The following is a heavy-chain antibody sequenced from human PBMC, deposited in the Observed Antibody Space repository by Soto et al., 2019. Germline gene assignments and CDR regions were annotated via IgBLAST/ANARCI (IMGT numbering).Heavy chain of an antibody. V-gene: IGHV1-69*06. J-gene: IGHJ5*02. CDR3: ARGVYDILTGYYGDNWFDP. D-gene: IGHD3-9*01. Sequence: QVQLVQSGAEVKKPGSSVKVSCKASGGTFSSYAISWVRQAPGQGLEWMGGIIPIFGTANYAQKFQGRVTITADKSTSTAYMALSSLRSEDTAVYYCARGVYDILTGYYGDNWFDPWGQGTLVTVSS. CDR1: GGTFSSYA. CDR2: IIPIFGTA.